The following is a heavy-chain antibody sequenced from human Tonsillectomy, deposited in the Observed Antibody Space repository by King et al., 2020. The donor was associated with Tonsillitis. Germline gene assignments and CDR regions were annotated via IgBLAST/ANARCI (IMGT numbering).Heavy chain of an antibody. CDR3: ARDGSGTGYYYYGMDV. D-gene: IGHD3-10*01. J-gene: IGHJ6*02. Sequence: VQLVESGGGVVQPGRSLRLSCAATGFIFSSYGMHWVRQAPGKGLEWVAVIAYDGSKKDYADSVKGRFTISRDNSKNTLYLQMNSLRAEDTAVYYCARDGSGTGYYYYGMDVWGQGTTVTVSS. V-gene: IGHV3-33*05. CDR2: IAYDGSKK. CDR1: GFIFSSYG.